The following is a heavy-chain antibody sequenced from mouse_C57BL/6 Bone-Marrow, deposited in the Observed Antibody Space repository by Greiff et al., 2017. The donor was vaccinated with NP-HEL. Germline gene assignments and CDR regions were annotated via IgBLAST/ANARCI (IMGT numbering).Heavy chain of an antibody. D-gene: IGHD3-2*02. CDR2: FYPGSGSI. V-gene: IGHV1-62-2*01. CDR1: GYTFTEYT. CDR3: ARHDTPGQLRLLAWFAY. J-gene: IGHJ3*01. Sequence: QVQLQQSGAELVKPGASVKLSCKASGYTFTEYTIHWVKQRSGQGLEWIGWFYPGSGSIKYNEKFKDKATLNADKSSSTVYMELSRLSSEDSAVYFCARHDTPGQLRLLAWFAYWGQGTLVTVSA.